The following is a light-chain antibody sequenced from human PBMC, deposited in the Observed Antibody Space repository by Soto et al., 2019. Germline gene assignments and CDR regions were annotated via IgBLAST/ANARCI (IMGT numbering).Light chain of an antibody. J-gene: IGKJ1*01. Sequence: EIVLTQSPATLSLSPGXRATLSCRASQSVSSYLAWYQQKPGQAPRLLIYDASNRATGIPARFSGSGSGTDFTLTFSSLEPEDFAVYYCQQSSNWSWTFGQGTKVDIK. CDR1: QSVSSY. CDR3: QQSSNWSWT. CDR2: DAS. V-gene: IGKV3-11*01.